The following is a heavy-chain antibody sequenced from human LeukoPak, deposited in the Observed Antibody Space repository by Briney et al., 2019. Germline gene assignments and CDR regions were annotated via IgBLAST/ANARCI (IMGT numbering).Heavy chain of an antibody. CDR1: VPTFTSYA. D-gene: IGHD3-22*01. J-gene: IGHJ3*02. V-gene: IGHV1-69*05. CDR2: FIPIFGSS. CDR3: AGFFYDSSGAAFDI. Sequence: ASVKVSCKASVPTFTSYAINWVRQAPGQGLEWMGGFIPIFGSSTYAQKFQGRVSFTTDESTDTAYMELRNLGSDDTAVFYCAGFFYDSSGAAFDIWGQGTMVTVSS.